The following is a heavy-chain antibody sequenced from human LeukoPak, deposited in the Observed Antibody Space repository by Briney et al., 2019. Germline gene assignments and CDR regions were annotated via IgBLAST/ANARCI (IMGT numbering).Heavy chain of an antibody. J-gene: IGHJ4*02. V-gene: IGHV1-2*02. Sequence: ASVKVSCKASGYTFTSYHMHWVRQAPGQGLEWMGWINPNSGGTNYAQKFQGRVTMTRDTSISTAYMELSRLRSDDTAVYYCARGFPSIAARPVDYWGQGTLVTVSS. CDR2: INPNSGGT. CDR3: ARGFPSIAARPVDY. CDR1: GYTFTSYH. D-gene: IGHD6-6*01.